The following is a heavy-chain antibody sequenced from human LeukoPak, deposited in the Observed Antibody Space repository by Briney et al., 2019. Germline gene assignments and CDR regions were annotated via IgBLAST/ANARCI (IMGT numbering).Heavy chain of an antibody. CDR2: IYYSGST. D-gene: IGHD6-19*01. CDR1: GGSISSYY. J-gene: IGHJ5*02. Sequence: PSETLSLTCTVSGGSISSYYWSGIRQPPGKGLEWIGYIYYSGSTNYNPSLKSRVTISVDTSKNQFSLKLSSVTAADTAVYYCARGSIAVAAWFDPWGQGTLVTVSS. V-gene: IGHV4-59*01. CDR3: ARGSIAVAAWFDP.